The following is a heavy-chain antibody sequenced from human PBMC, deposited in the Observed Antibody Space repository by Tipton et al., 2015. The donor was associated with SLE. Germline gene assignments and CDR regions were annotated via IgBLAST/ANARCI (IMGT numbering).Heavy chain of an antibody. CDR3: ARSGSYPYYYYYMDV. V-gene: IGHV4-59*01. J-gene: IGHJ6*03. CDR2: IYYSGST. Sequence: TPSLTCTVSGDSISSYYWNWIRQPPGKGLEWIGYIYYSGSTNYNPSLKSRVTISVDTSKNQFSLKLSSVTAADTAVYYCARSGSYPYYYYYMDVWGKGTTVTVSS. D-gene: IGHD1-26*01. CDR1: GDSISSYY.